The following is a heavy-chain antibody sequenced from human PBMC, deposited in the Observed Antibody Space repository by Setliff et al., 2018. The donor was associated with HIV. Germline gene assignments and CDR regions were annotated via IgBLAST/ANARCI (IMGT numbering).Heavy chain of an antibody. Sequence: PSETLSLTCTVSGGSISSHCWSWIRQSPGKALEWIGYIYASGSIIYNPSLKSRVTMSVDTSKNQFSLKLSSVTAADAAVYYCGTAMYYYYGLDVWGQGIRVTVSS. CDR3: GTAMYYYYGLDV. V-gene: IGHV4-4*08. CDR2: IYASGSI. J-gene: IGHJ6*02. D-gene: IGHD2-2*01. CDR1: GGSISSHC.